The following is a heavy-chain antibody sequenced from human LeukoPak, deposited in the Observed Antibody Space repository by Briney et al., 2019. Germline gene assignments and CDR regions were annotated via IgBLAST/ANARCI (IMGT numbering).Heavy chain of an antibody. D-gene: IGHD5-12*01. CDR2: IYHSGST. CDR3: ARGGGYASPIGY. V-gene: IGHV4-59*01. Sequence: SETLSLTCTLSGGSISTSYWSWIRQPPGKGLEWIGYIYHSGSTNYNPSLKSRVTISVDTSKNQFSLKLSSVTAADTAVYYCARGGGYASPIGYWGQGALVTVSS. J-gene: IGHJ4*02. CDR1: GGSISTSY.